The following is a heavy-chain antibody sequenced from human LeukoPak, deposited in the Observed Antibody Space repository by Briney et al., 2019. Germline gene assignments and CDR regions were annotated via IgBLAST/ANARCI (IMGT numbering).Heavy chain of an antibody. V-gene: IGHV3-21*01. D-gene: IGHD7-27*01. CDR1: GFTFSSYS. J-gene: IGHJ4*02. CDR2: ISSSSSYI. Sequence: GGSLRLSCAASGFTFSSYSMNWVRQAPGKGLEWVSSISSSSSYIYYADSVKGRFTISRDNAKNSLYLQMNSLRAEDTAVYYCASEEPNWGSFDYWGQGTLVTVSS. CDR3: ASEEPNWGSFDY.